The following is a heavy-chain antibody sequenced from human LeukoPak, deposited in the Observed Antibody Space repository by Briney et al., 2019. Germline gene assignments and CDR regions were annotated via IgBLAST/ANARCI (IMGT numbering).Heavy chain of an antibody. D-gene: IGHD3-10*01. J-gene: IGHJ6*03. CDR2: ITSSSRTI. Sequence: GGSLRLSCAASGFSFSDYSMIWVRQAPGKGLEWVAYITSSSRTINYADSVKGRFTISRDNAKNSLYLQMNSLRSEDTAVYYCARTMVRGVIDYYYYMDVWGKGTTVTTSS. CDR1: GFSFSDYS. V-gene: IGHV3-48*04. CDR3: ARTMVRGVIDYYYYMDV.